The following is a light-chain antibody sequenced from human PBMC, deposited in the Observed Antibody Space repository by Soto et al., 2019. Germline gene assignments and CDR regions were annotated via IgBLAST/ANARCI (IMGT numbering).Light chain of an antibody. CDR3: QQRSNWPPST. J-gene: IGKJ3*01. V-gene: IGKV3-11*01. CDR2: DAS. Sequence: EIVLTQSPATLSLSPGERATLSCRASQSVSSYLAWYQQKPGQAPRLLIYDASNRATGIPARFTGSGSATDFTLTISSLGHEDFAVHYCQQRSNWPPSTFGPGTKVDIK. CDR1: QSVSSY.